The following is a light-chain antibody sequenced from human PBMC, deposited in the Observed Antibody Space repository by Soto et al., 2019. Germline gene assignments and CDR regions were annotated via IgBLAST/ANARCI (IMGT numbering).Light chain of an antibody. CDR2: EVS. V-gene: IGLV2-18*01. Sequence: QSALTQPPSVSGSPGQSVTISCTGTSSDVGSYNRVSWYQQPPGTAPKLMIYEVSNRPSGVPDRFSGSKSGNTASLTISGLQAEDEADYYCSLYTSRSTPIWVFGGGTKLTVL. CDR1: SSDVGSYNR. CDR3: SLYTSRSTPIWV. J-gene: IGLJ3*02.